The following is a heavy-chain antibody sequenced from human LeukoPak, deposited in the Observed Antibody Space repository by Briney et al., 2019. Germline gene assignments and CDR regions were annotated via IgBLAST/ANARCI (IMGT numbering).Heavy chain of an antibody. J-gene: IGHJ6*02. CDR1: GYSFTSYW. CDR3: ARFMITFGGVTFGGMDV. CDR2: IYPGDSDT. Sequence: GESLKISCKGSGYSFTSYWIGWVRQMPGKGLEWMGIIYPGDSDTRYSPSFQGQVTISADKSISTAYLQWSSLKASDTAMYYCARFMITFGGVTFGGMDVWGQGPRSPSP. V-gene: IGHV5-51*01. D-gene: IGHD3-16*01.